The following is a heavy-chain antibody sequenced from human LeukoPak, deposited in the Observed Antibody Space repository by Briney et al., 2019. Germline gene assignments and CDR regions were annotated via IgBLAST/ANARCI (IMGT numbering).Heavy chain of an antibody. V-gene: IGHV1-2*02. D-gene: IGHD3-16*01. CDR3: ARDPLHLRLGEVNFDY. J-gene: IGHJ4*02. CDR2: INPNSGGT. CDR1: GYTFTGYY. Sequence: VASVKVSCKASGYTFTGYYMHWVRQAPGQGLEWMGWINPNSGGTNYAQKFQGRVTMTRDTSISTAYMELSRLRSDDTAVYYCARDPLHLRLGEVNFDYWGQGTLVTVSS.